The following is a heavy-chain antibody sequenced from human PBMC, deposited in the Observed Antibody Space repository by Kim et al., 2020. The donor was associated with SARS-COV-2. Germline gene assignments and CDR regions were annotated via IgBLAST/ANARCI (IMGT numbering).Heavy chain of an antibody. CDR2: INHSGST. D-gene: IGHD2-15*01. CDR3: ARGVDIVVVVAATAFEY. CDR1: GGSFSGYY. J-gene: IGHJ4*02. V-gene: IGHV4-34*01. Sequence: SETLSLTCAVYGGSFSGYYWSWIRQPPGKGLEWIGEINHSGSTNYNPSLKSRFSISVDTSKNQFSLKLSSVTAADTAVYYCARGVDIVVVVAATAFEYWGQRNLVTVSS.